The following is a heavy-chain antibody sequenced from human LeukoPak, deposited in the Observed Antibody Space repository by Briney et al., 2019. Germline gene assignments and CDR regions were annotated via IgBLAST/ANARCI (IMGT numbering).Heavy chain of an antibody. V-gene: IGHV3-23*01. CDR3: AKDRGQWLDYGMDV. D-gene: IGHD6-19*01. CDR2: ISGSGGST. Sequence: GRSLRLSCVASGFTFSNHAVHWVRQAPGKGLEWVSVISGSGGSTYYADSVKGRFTISRDNSKNTLYLQMNSLRAEDTAVYYCAKDRGQWLDYGMDVWGQGTTVTVSS. CDR1: GFTFSNHA. J-gene: IGHJ6*02.